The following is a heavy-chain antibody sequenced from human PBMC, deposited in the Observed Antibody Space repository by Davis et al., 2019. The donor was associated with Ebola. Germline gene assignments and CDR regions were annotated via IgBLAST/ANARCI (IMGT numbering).Heavy chain of an antibody. D-gene: IGHD6-19*01. CDR1: GFTFSSYW. Sequence: SLKISCAASGFTFSSYWMHWVRQAPGKGLEWVSGISWNSGSIGYADSVKGRFTISRDNTKNSLYLQMNSLRAEDTALYYCAKESFYSSGWYYFDYWGQGTLVTVSS. V-gene: IGHV3-9*01. CDR2: ISWNSGSI. J-gene: IGHJ4*02. CDR3: AKESFYSSGWYYFDY.